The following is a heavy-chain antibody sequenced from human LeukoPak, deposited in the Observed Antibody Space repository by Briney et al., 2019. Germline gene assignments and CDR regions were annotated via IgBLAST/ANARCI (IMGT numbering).Heavy chain of an antibody. CDR1: GYPISSGYY. CDR3: ARTPDANWFDP. Sequence: SETLSLTCAVSGYPISSGYYWGWIRQPPGKGLEWIGSIYHSGSTYYNPSLKSRVTISVDTSKNQFSLKLSSVTAADTAVYYCARTPDANWFDPWGQGTLVTVSS. CDR2: IYHSGST. J-gene: IGHJ5*02. V-gene: IGHV4-38-2*01.